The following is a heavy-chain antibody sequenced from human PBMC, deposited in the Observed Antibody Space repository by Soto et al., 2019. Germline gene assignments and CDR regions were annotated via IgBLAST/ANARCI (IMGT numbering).Heavy chain of an antibody. CDR3: ARVHYYGMDV. CDR2: MNPNSGDT. CDR1: GYTLTGYY. V-gene: IGHV1-8*02. J-gene: IGHJ6*02. Sequence: ASVKFSCKASGYTLTGYYMHWVRQATGQGLEWMGWMNPNSGDTSYAQKFQGRVTMTRNTSISTAYMELSSLRSEDTAVYYCARVHYYGMDVWGQGTTVTVSS.